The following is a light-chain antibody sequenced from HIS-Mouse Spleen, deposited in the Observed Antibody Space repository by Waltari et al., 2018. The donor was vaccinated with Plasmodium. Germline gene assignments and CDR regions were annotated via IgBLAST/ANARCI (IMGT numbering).Light chain of an antibody. Sequence: QSALTQPASVSGSPGQSITISCTGTSRDVGSCPVLSGYQQHPGKAPKLMIYEGSKRPSGVSNRFSGSKSGNTASLTISGLQAEDEADYYCCSYAGSSTYVFGTGTKVTVL. CDR1: SRDVGSCPV. V-gene: IGLV2-23*01. J-gene: IGLJ1*01. CDR3: CSYAGSSTYV. CDR2: EGS.